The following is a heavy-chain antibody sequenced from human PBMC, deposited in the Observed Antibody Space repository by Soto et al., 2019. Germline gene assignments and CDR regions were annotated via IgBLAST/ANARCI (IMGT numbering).Heavy chain of an antibody. V-gene: IGHV3-7*05. J-gene: IGHJ3*01. CDR2: IKQDGSEK. CDR1: GFTFSSYS. Sequence: PGGSLRLSCAAAGFTFSSYSMSWVRQAPGRGLEWVSNIKQDGSEKFYVDSVKGRFTISRDNAKNSLYLQVSSLTTDDTAVYYCARGGFWGQGTMVTVSS. CDR3: ARGGF.